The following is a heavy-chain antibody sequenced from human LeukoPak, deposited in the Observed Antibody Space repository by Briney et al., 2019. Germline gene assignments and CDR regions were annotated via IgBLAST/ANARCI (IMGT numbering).Heavy chain of an antibody. D-gene: IGHD3-9*01. CDR3: ARVAAHYYDILTGYFDY. CDR1: GYTFTSYG. V-gene: IGHV1-18*01. Sequence: ASVKVSCKASGYTFTSYGISWVRQAPGQGLEWMGWISAYNGNTNYAQKLQGRVTMTTDTSTSTAYMGLRSLRSDDTAVYYCARVAAHYYDILTGYFDYWGQGTLVTVSS. J-gene: IGHJ4*02. CDR2: ISAYNGNT.